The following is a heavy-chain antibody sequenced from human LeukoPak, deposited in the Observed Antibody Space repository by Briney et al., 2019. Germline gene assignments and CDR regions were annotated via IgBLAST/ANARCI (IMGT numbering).Heavy chain of an antibody. Sequence: ASVKVSCKASGYTFTDYYFHWVRQAPGQGLEWMGWINPYSGGTNYAQEFQGRVTMTRDTSISTAYMEVSSLRSDDTAVYYCARAPGDDYTAIYYWGQGTLVTVSS. D-gene: IGHD4-11*01. CDR1: GYTFTDYY. CDR3: ARAPGDDYTAIYY. V-gene: IGHV1-2*02. J-gene: IGHJ4*02. CDR2: INPYSGGT.